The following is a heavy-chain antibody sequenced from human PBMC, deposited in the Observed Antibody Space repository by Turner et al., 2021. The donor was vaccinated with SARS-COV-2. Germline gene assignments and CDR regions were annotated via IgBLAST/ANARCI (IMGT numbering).Heavy chain of an antibody. Sequence: QPQLQETGPGLVQPPETLPPTCTVPGGSISRSSYYWGWIRQPPGKGLEWIGSIYYSGSTYYNPSLKSRVTISVDTSKNQFSLKLSSVTAADTAVYYCAGEEVVFRASHTLYYYGMAVWGQGTTVTVSS. V-gene: IGHV4-39*01. CDR2: IYYSGST. J-gene: IGHJ6*02. CDR3: AGEEVVFRASHTLYYYGMAV. D-gene: IGHD3-22*01. CDR1: GGSISRSSYY.